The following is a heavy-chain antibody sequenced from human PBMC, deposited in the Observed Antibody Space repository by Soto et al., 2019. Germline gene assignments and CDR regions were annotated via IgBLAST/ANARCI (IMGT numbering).Heavy chain of an antibody. V-gene: IGHV3-23*01. CDR2: ITTTGRNT. CDR1: GFTFISYG. CDR3: ARGAAAAGTDWFDA. D-gene: IGHD6-13*01. Sequence: EMQLLESGGGLVQPGGSLRLSCAASGFTFISYGMTWVRQAPGKGLEWVSGITTTGRNTYYAESVKGRFTISRDNSKNVVYQQMNSLRAEDTAVYYCARGAAAAGTDWFDAWGQGTLGIVSS. J-gene: IGHJ5*02.